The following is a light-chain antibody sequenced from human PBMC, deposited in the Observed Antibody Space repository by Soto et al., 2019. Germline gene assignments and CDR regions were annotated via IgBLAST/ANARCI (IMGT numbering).Light chain of an antibody. J-gene: IGLJ2*01. CDR2: GQN. CDR1: SSNIGTNA. CDR3: AVCDDSLAGRV. V-gene: IGLV1-44*01. Sequence: QYVLTQPPSASGTPGQRVTISCPGSSSNIGTNAVTWYQHLPGTAPKLLIYGQNQRPAGVPDRFSGSKSGTSASLAISGLQSEDEADYYCAVCDDSLAGRVFGGGTKLTVL.